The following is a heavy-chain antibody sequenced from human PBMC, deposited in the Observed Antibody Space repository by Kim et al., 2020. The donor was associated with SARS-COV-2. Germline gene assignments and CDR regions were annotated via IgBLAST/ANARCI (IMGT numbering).Heavy chain of an antibody. D-gene: IGHD1-1*01. V-gene: IGHV1-2*05. CDR3: ARGGRPRNWNDVSYYYNAMDV. J-gene: IGHJ6*02. CDR2: INLNTGGT. CDR1: GYTFTDYY. Sequence: ASVKVSCKASGYTFTDYYMNWVQQAPRQGLEWMGRINLNTGGTNYAQKFQGRVTMTRDTSISTAYMELNRLTFDDTVVYYCARGGRPRNWNDVSYYYNAMDVWGQGTTVTVSS.